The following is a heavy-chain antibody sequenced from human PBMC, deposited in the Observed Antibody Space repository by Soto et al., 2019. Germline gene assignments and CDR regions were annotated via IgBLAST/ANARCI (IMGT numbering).Heavy chain of an antibody. D-gene: IGHD3-3*01. J-gene: IGHJ5*02. Sequence: GGSLRLSCAASGFTFSSYSMNWVRQAPGKGLEWVSYISSSSSTIYYADSVKGRFTISRDNAKNSLYLQMNSLRAEDTAVYYCARAGFPYYDFWSGWGNWFDPWGQGTLVTVSS. CDR3: ARAGFPYYDFWSGWGNWFDP. CDR1: GFTFSSYS. CDR2: ISSSSSTI. V-gene: IGHV3-48*01.